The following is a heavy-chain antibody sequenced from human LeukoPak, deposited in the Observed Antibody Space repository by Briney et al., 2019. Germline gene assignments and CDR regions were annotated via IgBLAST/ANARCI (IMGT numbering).Heavy chain of an antibody. CDR2: ISDSGRNT. V-gene: IGHV3-23*01. J-gene: IGHJ4*02. D-gene: IGHD6-19*01. CDR3: AKGPVAVAGYYFDH. CDR1: GFTFSNYA. Sequence: GGSLRLSCAASGFTFSNYAISWVRQAPGKGLEWVSAISDSGRNTYYADSVKGRFTISRDNSKNTLFLQMNSLRAEDTAVYYCAKGPVAVAGYYFDHWGQGTLVTVSS.